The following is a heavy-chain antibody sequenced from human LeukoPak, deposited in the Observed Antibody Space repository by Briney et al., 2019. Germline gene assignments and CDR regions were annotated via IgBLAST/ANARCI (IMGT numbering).Heavy chain of an antibody. D-gene: IGHD3-10*01. CDR3: ARDRGVDY. Sequence: GGSLRLSCAASGFTFSSYAMHWVRQAPGKGLEWVAVISYDGSNKYYADSVKGRFTISRDNSKNTLYLQMNSLRAEDTAVYYCARDRGVDYWGQGTLVTVSS. CDR2: ISYDGSNK. V-gene: IGHV3-30*04. J-gene: IGHJ4*02. CDR1: GFTFSSYA.